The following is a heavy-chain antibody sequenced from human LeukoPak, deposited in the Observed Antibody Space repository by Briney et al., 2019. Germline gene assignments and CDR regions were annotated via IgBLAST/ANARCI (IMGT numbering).Heavy chain of an antibody. Sequence: ASVKVSCKASGYTLTELSMHWVRQAPGKGLEWMGGFDPEDGETIYAQKFQGRVTMTEDTSTDTAYMELSSLRSEDTAVYYCATQPSYYGSGRRAFDIWGQGTMVTVSS. CDR3: ATQPSYYGSGRRAFDI. V-gene: IGHV1-24*01. J-gene: IGHJ3*02. CDR2: FDPEDGET. CDR1: GYTLTELS. D-gene: IGHD3-10*01.